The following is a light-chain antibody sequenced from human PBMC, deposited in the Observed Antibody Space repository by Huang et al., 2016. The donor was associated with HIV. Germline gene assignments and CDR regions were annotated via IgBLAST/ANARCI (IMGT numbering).Light chain of an antibody. Sequence: DIQMTQSPSSLSASVGDRVTITCQASQDISNYLNWYQQKPGKAPKLLSYDASNLETRVPSRFSGSGSGTDFTFTISSLQPEDIATYYCQQYDNLPFTFGPGTKVDIK. CDR2: DAS. V-gene: IGKV1-33*01. CDR1: QDISNY. J-gene: IGKJ3*01. CDR3: QQYDNLPFT.